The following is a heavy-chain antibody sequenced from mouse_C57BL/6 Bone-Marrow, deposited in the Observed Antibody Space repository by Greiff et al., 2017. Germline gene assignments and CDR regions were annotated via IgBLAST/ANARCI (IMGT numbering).Heavy chain of an antibody. D-gene: IGHD1-1*01. Sequence: EVQGVESGGGLVQPGESLKLSCESNEYEFPSHDMSWVRKTPEQRLELVAAINSDGGSTYYPDTMERRFIISRDNTKKTLYLQMSSLRSEDTALYYCARHRYYGSSYGWYFDVWGTGTTVTVSS. J-gene: IGHJ1*03. CDR2: INSDGGST. CDR3: ARHRYYGSSYGWYFDV. V-gene: IGHV5-2*01. CDR1: EYEFPSHD.